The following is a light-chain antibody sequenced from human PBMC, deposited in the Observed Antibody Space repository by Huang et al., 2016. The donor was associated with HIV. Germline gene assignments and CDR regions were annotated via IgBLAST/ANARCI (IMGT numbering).Light chain of an antibody. V-gene: IGKV1-39*01. CDR1: QTIITY. CDR3: QQSFNTPPYT. J-gene: IGKJ2*01. Sequence: DIQMTQSPSSLSASVGDRVTITCRTSQTIITYLNWYQQKPGKAPKLLIYGASNLHSGVPSRFSGSGSGTDFTLTISSLQPDDFATYYCQQSFNTPPYTFGQGTKLEIK. CDR2: GAS.